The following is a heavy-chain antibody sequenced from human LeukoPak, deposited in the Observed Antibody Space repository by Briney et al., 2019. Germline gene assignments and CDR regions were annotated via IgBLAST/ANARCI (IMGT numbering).Heavy chain of an antibody. D-gene: IGHD6-13*01. CDR3: AGDLIAAADSSTDY. CDR2: ISSSSSYI. J-gene: IGHJ4*02. V-gene: IGHV3-21*01. CDR1: GFTFSSYS. Sequence: PGGSLRLSCAASGFTFSSYSMNWVRQAPGKGLEWVSSISSSSSYIYYADSVNDRFTISRDNAKNSRYLQMNSLRAEDTAVYYCAGDLIAAADSSTDYWGQGALVTVSS.